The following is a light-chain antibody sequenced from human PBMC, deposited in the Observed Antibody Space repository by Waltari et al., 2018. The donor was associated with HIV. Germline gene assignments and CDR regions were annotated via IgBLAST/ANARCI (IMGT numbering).Light chain of an antibody. CDR3: AAWDDSLSGPV. J-gene: IGLJ3*02. CDR2: RNT. Sequence: QSILTQPPSTSGTPGQRVTISCSGSGSNIGSNSVSWYQLLLGTAPKLLIYRNTPRPSGVPDRSSGSKSATSASLAIGGLRSDDEADYYCAAWDDSLSGPVFGGGTKLTVL. V-gene: IGLV1-47*01. CDR1: GSNIGSNS.